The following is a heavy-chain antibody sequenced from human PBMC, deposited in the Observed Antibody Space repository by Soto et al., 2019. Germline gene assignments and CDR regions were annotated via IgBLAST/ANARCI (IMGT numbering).Heavy chain of an antibody. J-gene: IGHJ6*02. CDR1: GGSFSGYY. Sequence: QVQLQQWGAGLLKPSETLSLTCAVYGGSFSGYYWSWIRQPPGKGLEWIGEINHSGSTNYNPSLKSRGTISVDTSKNQFSLKLSSVTAADTAVYYCARASNRYCSSTSCYAPYYGMDVWGQGTTVTVSS. D-gene: IGHD2-2*01. CDR3: ARASNRYCSSTSCYAPYYGMDV. V-gene: IGHV4-34*01. CDR2: INHSGST.